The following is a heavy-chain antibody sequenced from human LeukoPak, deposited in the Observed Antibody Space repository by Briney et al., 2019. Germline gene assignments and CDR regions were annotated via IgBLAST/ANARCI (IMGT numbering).Heavy chain of an antibody. CDR2: IIPIFGTA. CDR3: ARSGGYSSSWNYFDY. V-gene: IGHV1-69*06. J-gene: IGHJ4*02. CDR1: GGTFSSYA. Sequence: SVKVSCRASGGTFSSYAISWVRQAPGQGLEWMGGIIPIFGTANYAQKFQGRVTITADKSTSTAYMELSSLRSEDTAVYYCARSGGYSSSWNYFDYWGQGTLVTVSS. D-gene: IGHD6-13*01.